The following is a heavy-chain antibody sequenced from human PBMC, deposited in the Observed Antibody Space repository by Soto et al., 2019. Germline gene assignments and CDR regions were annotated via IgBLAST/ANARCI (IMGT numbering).Heavy chain of an antibody. CDR3: ARAGGGSSFDY. CDR2: IWYDGSNK. CDR1: GFTFSSYV. J-gene: IGHJ4*02. Sequence: CLRLSCAASGFTFSSYVMHWVRQAPGKGLEWVAVIWYDGSNKYYADSVKGRFTISRDNSKNTMYLQMNSLRAEDTAVYYCARAGGGSSFDYWGQGTLVTVSS. D-gene: IGHD3-16*01. V-gene: IGHV3-33*01.